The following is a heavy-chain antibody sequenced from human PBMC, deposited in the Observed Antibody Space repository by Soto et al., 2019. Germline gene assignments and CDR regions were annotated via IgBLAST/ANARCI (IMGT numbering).Heavy chain of an antibody. D-gene: IGHD1-26*01. J-gene: IGHJ4*02. CDR2: INPKSGGT. CDR1: GYTSTVYY. Sequence: GASVKVSCKASGYTSTVYYMHWVRQAPGQGLEWMGWINPKSGGTMYPQKFQGRVTMTWDTSISTAYMALTRLRSDDTAVYYCARDLAKGGGSAGFDYWGQGTLVTVS. V-gene: IGHV1-2*02. CDR3: ARDLAKGGGSAGFDY.